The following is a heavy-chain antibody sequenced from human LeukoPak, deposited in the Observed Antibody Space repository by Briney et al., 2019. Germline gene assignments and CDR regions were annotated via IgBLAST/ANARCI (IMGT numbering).Heavy chain of an antibody. Sequence: SETLSLTCAVYGGSFSGYYWSWIRQPPGKGLEWIGEINHSGSTNYDPSLKSRVTISVDTSKNQFSLKLSSVTAADTAVYYCARRYDFWSGYPPPLDYWGQGTLVTVSS. J-gene: IGHJ4*02. V-gene: IGHV4-34*01. CDR1: GGSFSGYY. CDR2: INHSGST. D-gene: IGHD3-3*01. CDR3: ARRYDFWSGYPPPLDY.